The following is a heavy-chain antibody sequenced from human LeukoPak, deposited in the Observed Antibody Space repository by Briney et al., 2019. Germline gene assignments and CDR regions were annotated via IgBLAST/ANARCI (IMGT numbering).Heavy chain of an antibody. CDR2: IYNRGIT. CDR1: GRSLSTYY. CDR3: ARANRYAGGDRHFDY. D-gene: IGHD1-14*01. J-gene: IGHJ4*02. Sequence: SETLSLTCTVSGRSLSTYYGRWIRQPPGEGGEWSGHIYNRGITNYHPSLEGRVNLLLDTSKNPFSLNLSSVTAADTAVYYCARANRYAGGDRHFDYWGQGTLVTVSS. V-gene: IGHV4-59*01.